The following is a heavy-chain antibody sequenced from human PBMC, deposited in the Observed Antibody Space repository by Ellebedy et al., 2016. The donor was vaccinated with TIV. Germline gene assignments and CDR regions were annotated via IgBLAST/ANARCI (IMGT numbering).Heavy chain of an antibody. CDR2: IGGDDQT. D-gene: IGHD4/OR15-4a*01. J-gene: IGHJ4*02. CDR1: GFNFDSNA. V-gene: IGHV3-23*01. CDR3: AKDLSWSSANDY. Sequence: GESLKISCVASGFNFDSNAMSWVRQTPGKGLEWVAGIGGDDQTHYAHFVEGRFTISRDRSKSTLHLEMSRLRVEDTAVYYCAKDLSWSSANDYWGQGALVTVSS.